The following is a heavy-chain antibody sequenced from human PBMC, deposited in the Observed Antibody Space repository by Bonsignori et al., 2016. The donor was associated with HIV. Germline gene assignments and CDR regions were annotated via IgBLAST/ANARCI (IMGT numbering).Heavy chain of an antibody. CDR3: ARAASSGWNYYYYMDV. Sequence: WIRQPPGKGLEWIGYVSYSGNTDYTPSLKSRVAISVDRSRNQLSLKVTSVTAADTAVYYCARAASSGWNYYYYMDVWGKGTTVTVSS. V-gene: IGHV4-59*01. D-gene: IGHD6-19*01. J-gene: IGHJ6*03. CDR2: VSYSGNT.